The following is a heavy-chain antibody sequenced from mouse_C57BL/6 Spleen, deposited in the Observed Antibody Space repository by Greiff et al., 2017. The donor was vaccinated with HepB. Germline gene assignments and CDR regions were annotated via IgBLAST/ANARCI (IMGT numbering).Heavy chain of an antibody. V-gene: IGHV1-66*01. CDR3: AREFTRGFAY. CDR1: GYSFTSYY. D-gene: IGHD1-1*01. J-gene: IGHJ3*01. Sequence: QVQLKESGPELVKPGASVKISCKASGYSFTSYYIHWVKQRPGQGLEWIGWIYPGSGNTKYNEKFKGKATLTADTSSSTAYMQLSSLTSEDSAVYYCAREFTRGFAYWGQGTLVTVSA. CDR2: IYPGSGNT.